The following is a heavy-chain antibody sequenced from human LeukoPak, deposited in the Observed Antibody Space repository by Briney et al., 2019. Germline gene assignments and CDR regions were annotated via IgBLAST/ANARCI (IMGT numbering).Heavy chain of an antibody. J-gene: IGHJ5*02. V-gene: IGHV4-39*01. CDR3: ARVGGFHLQFDP. CDR2: IYYSGST. Sequence: SETLSLTCTVSGGSISSSSYYWGWIRQPPGKGLEWIGSIYYSGSTYYNPSLKSRVTISVDTSKNQFSLKLSSVTAADTAVYYCARVGGFHLQFDPWGQGTLVTVSS. D-gene: IGHD3-16*01. CDR1: GGSISSSSYY.